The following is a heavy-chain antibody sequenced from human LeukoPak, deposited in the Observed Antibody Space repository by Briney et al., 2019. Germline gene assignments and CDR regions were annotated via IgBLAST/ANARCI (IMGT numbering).Heavy chain of an antibody. D-gene: IGHD6-13*01. CDR3: ARQSGAAIPFVY. Sequence: GGSLKLSCEASGFTFSGSAMHWVRQASGKGLEWLGHIKSKGNSHATAYAASLKGRFTISRDDSKNTAYLQSNNLETEDTAVYSCARQSGAAIPFVYWAQGTLVTFPS. V-gene: IGHV3-73*01. CDR2: IKSKGNSHAT. J-gene: IGHJ4*02. CDR1: GFTFSGSA.